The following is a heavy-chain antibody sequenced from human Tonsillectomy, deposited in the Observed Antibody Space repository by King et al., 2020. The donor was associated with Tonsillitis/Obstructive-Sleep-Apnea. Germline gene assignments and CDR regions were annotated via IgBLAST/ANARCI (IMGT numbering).Heavy chain of an antibody. CDR2: ISNHRNNK. CDR1: GFIFSSYA. D-gene: IGHD4-17*01. Sequence: VQLVESGGGVVQPGRSLRLSCAASGFIFSSYAIHWVRQAPGKGPEWVSVISNHRNNKHYADSVKGRFTISRDNSKNTLYLQMSSLRAEDTALYFCAKGKGPYGDLDCWGQGTLVTVSS. CDR3: AKGKGPYGDLDC. J-gene: IGHJ4*02. V-gene: IGHV3-30*15.